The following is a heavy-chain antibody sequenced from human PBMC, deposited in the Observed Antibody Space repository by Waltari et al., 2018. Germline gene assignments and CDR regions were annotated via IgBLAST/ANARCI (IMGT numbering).Heavy chain of an antibody. CDR2: IYTSGST. Sequence: QVQLQESGPGLVKPSETLSLTCTVSGGSISSYYWSWIRQPAGKGLEWIGRIYTSGSTNYNPALKSRVTMSVDTSKNQCSLKLSSVTAADTAVYYCARDNYDFWSGYYVYNWFDPWGQGTLVTVSS. D-gene: IGHD3-3*01. CDR1: GGSISSYY. J-gene: IGHJ5*02. CDR3: ARDNYDFWSGYYVYNWFDP. V-gene: IGHV4-4*07.